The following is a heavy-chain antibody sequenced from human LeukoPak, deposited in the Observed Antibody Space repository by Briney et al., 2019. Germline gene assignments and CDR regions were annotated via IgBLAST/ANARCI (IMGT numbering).Heavy chain of an antibody. CDR3: ARDLYDSSGYFDY. CDR2: INPSGGST. D-gene: IGHD3-22*01. CDR1: GYTFTSYY. J-gene: IGHJ4*02. V-gene: IGHV1-46*01. Sequence: ASVKVSCKASGYTFTSYYMHWVRQAPGQGLEWMGIINPSGGSTSYAQKLQGRVTMTTDTSTSTAYMELRSLRSDDTAVYYCARDLYDSSGYFDYWGQGTLVTVSS.